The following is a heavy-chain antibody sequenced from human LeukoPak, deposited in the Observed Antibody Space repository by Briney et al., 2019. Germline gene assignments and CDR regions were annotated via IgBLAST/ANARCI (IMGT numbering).Heavy chain of an antibody. CDR1: GGTFSSYT. Sequence: SVKVSCKASGGTFSSYTISWVRQAPGQGLEWMGRIIPILGIANYAQKFQGRVTITADRSTSTAYMELSSLRSEDTAVDYCARDGGGGAAHFDYWGQGTLVTVSS. V-gene: IGHV1-69*04. CDR2: IIPILGIA. D-gene: IGHD1-26*01. J-gene: IGHJ4*02. CDR3: ARDGGGGAAHFDY.